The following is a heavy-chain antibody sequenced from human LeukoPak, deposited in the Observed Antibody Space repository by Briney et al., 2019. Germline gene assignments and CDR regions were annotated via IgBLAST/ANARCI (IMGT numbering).Heavy chain of an antibody. Sequence: ASVKVSCKASGYAFTSFGISWVRQAPGQGLEWMGWISTFNGITTSVQRLQGRVTMTTDTSTSTAYMELRSLTSDDTAVYYCTRLRSIGASGHDASNFWGQGTMVTVSS. V-gene: IGHV1-18*01. CDR1: GYAFTSFG. CDR2: ISTFNGIT. CDR3: TRLRSIGASGHDASNF. D-gene: IGHD3-3*01. J-gene: IGHJ3*01.